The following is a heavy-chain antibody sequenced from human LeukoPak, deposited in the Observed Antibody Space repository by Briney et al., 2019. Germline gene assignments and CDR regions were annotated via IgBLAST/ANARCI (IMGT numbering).Heavy chain of an antibody. Sequence: SVKVSCKASGGTFSSYAISWVRQAPGQGLEWMGGIIPIFGTANYAQKFQGRVTITADKSTSTAYMELSSLRSEDTAVYYCATTLSGYDPIDYWGQGTLVTVSS. CDR1: GGTFSSYA. CDR3: ATTLSGYDPIDY. V-gene: IGHV1-69*06. D-gene: IGHD5-12*01. CDR2: IIPIFGTA. J-gene: IGHJ4*02.